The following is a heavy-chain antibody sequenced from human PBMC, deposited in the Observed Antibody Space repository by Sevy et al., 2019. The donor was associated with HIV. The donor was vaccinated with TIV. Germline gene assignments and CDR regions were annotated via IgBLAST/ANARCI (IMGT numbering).Heavy chain of an antibody. CDR1: GFTFSSYG. D-gene: IGHD1-26*01. Sequence: GGSLRLSCAASGFTFSSYGMHWVRQAPGKGLEWVALMSFDGSIQYFGDSEMGRLTISRDDSKNTFYLQVNSLRVEDTAVYYCAREGETSGHAGAFDIWGQGTMVTVSS. CDR2: MSFDGSIQ. CDR3: AREGETSGHAGAFDI. V-gene: IGHV3-30*19. J-gene: IGHJ3*02.